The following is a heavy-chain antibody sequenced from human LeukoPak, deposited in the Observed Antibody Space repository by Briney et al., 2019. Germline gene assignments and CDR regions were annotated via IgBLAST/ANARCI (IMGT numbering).Heavy chain of an antibody. CDR2: IYSGGST. Sequence: GGSLRLSCAASGFTVSSNYMSWVRQAPGKGLEWVSVIYSGGSTYYADSVKGRFTISRDNSKNTLYLQMNSLRAEDTAVYYCARDHDYGGPYYYYGMDVWGQGTTVTVSS. CDR3: ARDHDYGGPYYYYGMDV. CDR1: GFTVSSNY. V-gene: IGHV3-66*01. J-gene: IGHJ6*02. D-gene: IGHD4-23*01.